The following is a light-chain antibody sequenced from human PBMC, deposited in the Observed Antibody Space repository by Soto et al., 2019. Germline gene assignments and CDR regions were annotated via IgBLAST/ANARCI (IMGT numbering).Light chain of an antibody. CDR1: QSVLYSSNNKNF. J-gene: IGKJ1*01. CDR2: SAS. CDR3: QQYFTSPWT. Sequence: DIVMTQSPDSLAASLGARATIKCKSSQSVLYSSNNKNFLSWYRQRPGQPPKLLIYSASTRESGVPDRFSGSGSGTDFTLTISSLQAEDVALYYCQQYFTSPWTFGPGTKVEIK. V-gene: IGKV4-1*01.